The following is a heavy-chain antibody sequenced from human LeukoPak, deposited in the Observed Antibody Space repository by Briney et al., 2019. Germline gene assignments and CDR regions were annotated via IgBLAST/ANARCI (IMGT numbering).Heavy chain of an antibody. CDR1: GFIFSTYG. CDR2: IRHDGSIK. J-gene: IGHJ4*02. CDR3: AKDSLADIDY. V-gene: IGHV3-30*02. Sequence: GGSLRLSCAASGFIFSTYGMYWVRQAPGKGLEWVAFIRHDGSIKNYADTVKGRSTISRDNSKNTLYPQMNSLRAEDTAVYYCAKDSLADIDYWGQGTLVTVSS. D-gene: IGHD3-16*01.